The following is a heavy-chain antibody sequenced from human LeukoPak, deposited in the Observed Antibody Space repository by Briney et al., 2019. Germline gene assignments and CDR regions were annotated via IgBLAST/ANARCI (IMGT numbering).Heavy chain of an antibody. CDR2: ISAYNVNT. Sequence: ASVKVSCKASGYSFTSYGISWVRQAPGQGLEWMGWISAYNVNTNYAQKLQGRVTMTTDTSTSTAYMELRSLRSDDTAVYYCARDLGRDSSGYVLHYWGQGTLVAVSS. J-gene: IGHJ4*02. V-gene: IGHV1-18*01. D-gene: IGHD3-22*01. CDR3: ARDLGRDSSGYVLHY. CDR1: GYSFTSYG.